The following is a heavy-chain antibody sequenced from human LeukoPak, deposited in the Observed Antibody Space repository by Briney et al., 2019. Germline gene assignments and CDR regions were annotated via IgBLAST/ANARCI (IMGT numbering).Heavy chain of an antibody. CDR3: AKLGYGDYERTFDY. D-gene: IGHD4-17*01. V-gene: IGHV3-23*01. CDR2: IGAADGVA. Sequence: PGRSLRLSCSVSRFTFTSYAMSWVRQAPGKGLEWVSAIGAADGVALYADSVKGRFTISRDTSNNTLYLQMNSLRVEDTALYYCAKLGYGDYERTFDYWGQGTLVTVSS. J-gene: IGHJ4*02. CDR1: RFTFTSYA.